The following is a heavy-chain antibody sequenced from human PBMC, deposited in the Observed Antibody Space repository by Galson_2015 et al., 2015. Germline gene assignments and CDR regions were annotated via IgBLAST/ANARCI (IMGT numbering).Heavy chain of an antibody. CDR3: ARQESYQLLLDY. D-gene: IGHD2-2*01. Sequence: GLEWMGRIDPSDSYTNYSPSFQGHVTISADKSISTAYLQWSSLKASDTAMYYCARQESYQLLLDYWGQGTLVTVSS. CDR2: IDPSDSYT. V-gene: IGHV5-10-1*01. J-gene: IGHJ4*02.